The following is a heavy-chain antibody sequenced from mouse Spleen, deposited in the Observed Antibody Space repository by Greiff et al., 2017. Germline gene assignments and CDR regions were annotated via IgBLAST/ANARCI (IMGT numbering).Heavy chain of an antibody. CDR1: GYTFTSYW. Sequence: QVQLQQSGAELAKPGASVKMSCKASGYTFTSYWMHWVKQRPGQGLEWIGYINPSTGYTEYNQKFKDKATLTADKSSSTAYMQLSSLTSEDSAVYYCARRDWDDFDYWGQGTTLTVSS. CDR3: ARRDWDDFDY. CDR2: INPSTGYT. V-gene: IGHV1-7*01. J-gene: IGHJ2*01. D-gene: IGHD4-1*01.